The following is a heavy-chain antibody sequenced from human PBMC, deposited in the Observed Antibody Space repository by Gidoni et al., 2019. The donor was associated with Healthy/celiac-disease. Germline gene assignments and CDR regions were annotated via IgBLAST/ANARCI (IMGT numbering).Heavy chain of an antibody. J-gene: IGHJ4*02. CDR3: ATASSSGWYYFDY. CDR2: NKSDGSST. Sequence: QRVESVGGSVLPGGPLRLSCAAPAFTFSSYWMHWVRQAPGKGPVWVSRNKSDGSSTSYADSVKGRFTISRDNAKNTLYLQMNSLRAEDTAVYYCATASSSGWYYFDYWGQGTLVTVSS. D-gene: IGHD6-19*01. V-gene: IGHV3-74*01. CDR1: AFTFSSYW.